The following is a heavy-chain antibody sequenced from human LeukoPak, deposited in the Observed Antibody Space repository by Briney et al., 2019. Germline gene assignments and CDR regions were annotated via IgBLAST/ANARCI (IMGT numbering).Heavy chain of an antibody. CDR2: IIPIFGTA. CDR3: ARDSSGYEYGLYDAFDI. CDR1: GGTFSSYA. J-gene: IGHJ3*02. V-gene: IGHV1-69*13. Sequence: SVKVSCKASGGTFSSYAISWVRQAPGQGLEWMGGIIPIFGTANYAQKFQGRVTITADESTSTAYMELSSLRSEDTAVYYCARDSSGYEYGLYDAFDIWGQGTMVTVSS. D-gene: IGHD5-12*01.